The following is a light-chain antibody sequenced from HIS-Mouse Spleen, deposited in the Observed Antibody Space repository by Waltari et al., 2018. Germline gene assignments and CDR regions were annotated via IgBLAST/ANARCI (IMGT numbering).Light chain of an antibody. J-gene: IGLJ2*01. Sequence: SYELTQQPSVSVSPGQTARITCSGDALPKKYAYWYQKKSGQAPVLVIYEESKRPSGIPERFSGSSSGTMATLTISGAQVEDEADYYCYSTDSSGNHRVFGGGTKLTVL. CDR3: YSTDSSGNHRV. CDR1: ALPKKY. CDR2: EES. V-gene: IGLV3-10*01.